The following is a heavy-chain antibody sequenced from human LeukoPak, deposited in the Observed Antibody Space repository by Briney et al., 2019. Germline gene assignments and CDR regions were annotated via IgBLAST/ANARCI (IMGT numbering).Heavy chain of an antibody. CDR2: IIPIFGTA. Sequence: SVKVSCKASGGTFSSYAISWVRQAPGQGLEWMGGIIPIFGTANYAQKFQGRVTITADESTSTACMELSSLRSEDTAVYYCARSDYGDYYDYFDYWGQGTLVTVSS. CDR1: GGTFSSYA. J-gene: IGHJ4*02. CDR3: ARSDYGDYYDYFDY. V-gene: IGHV1-69*13. D-gene: IGHD4-17*01.